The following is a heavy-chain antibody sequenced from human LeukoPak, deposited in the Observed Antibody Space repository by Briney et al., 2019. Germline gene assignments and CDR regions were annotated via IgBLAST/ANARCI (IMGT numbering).Heavy chain of an antibody. J-gene: IGHJ4*02. CDR2: IRNDGSKK. CDR3: AKDLPWAGDY. V-gene: IGHV3-30*02. Sequence: GGSLRLSCATSGFTFSSNGMHWVRQAPGKGLEWVAYIRNDGSKKYYADSVKGRFTISRDNSKNTLYLQMNSLRTEDTAVYYCAKDLPWAGDYWGQGTLVTVSS. D-gene: IGHD1-26*01. CDR1: GFTFSSNG.